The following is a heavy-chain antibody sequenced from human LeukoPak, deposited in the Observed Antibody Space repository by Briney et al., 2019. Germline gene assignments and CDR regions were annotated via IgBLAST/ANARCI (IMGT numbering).Heavy chain of an antibody. D-gene: IGHD3-22*01. CDR1: GFTFSSYG. V-gene: IGHV3-30*18. J-gene: IGHJ4*02. Sequence: GGSLRLSCAASGFTFSSYGMHWVRQAPGKGLEWVAVISYDGSNKYYADPVKGRFTISRDNSKNTLYLQMNSLRAEDTAVYYCAKAIRHYDSSGGGFGYWGQGTLVTVSS. CDR2: ISYDGSNK. CDR3: AKAIRHYDSSGGGFGY.